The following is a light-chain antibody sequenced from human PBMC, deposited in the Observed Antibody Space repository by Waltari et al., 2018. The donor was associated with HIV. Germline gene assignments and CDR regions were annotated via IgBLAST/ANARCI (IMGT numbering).Light chain of an antibody. Sequence: SDELTQPPSVSVSPGQTATITCSGDALPKQYTHWYQQKSGQAPVLLNPQDTERPSGIPERFAWYSSGTIVTLTISGVQAEDEADYYCQSADATGSSVLFGGGTKLTVL. J-gene: IGLJ2*01. CDR2: QDT. CDR3: QSADATGSSVL. V-gene: IGLV3-25*03. CDR1: ALPKQY.